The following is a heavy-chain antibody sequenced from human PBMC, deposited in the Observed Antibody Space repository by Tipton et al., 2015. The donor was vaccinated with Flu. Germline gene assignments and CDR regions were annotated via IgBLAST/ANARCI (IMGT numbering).Heavy chain of an antibody. CDR2: IYTSGST. Sequence: TLSLTCTVSGGSISSGSYYSSWIRQPAGKGLEWIGRIYTSGSTNYNPSLKSRVTISVDTSKNQFSLKLSSVTAADTAVYYCAGEGFDNSGYRAGDAFDIWGQGTMVTVSS. J-gene: IGHJ3*02. CDR3: AGEGFDNSGYRAGDAFDI. CDR1: GGSISSGSYY. D-gene: IGHD3-22*01. V-gene: IGHV4-61*02.